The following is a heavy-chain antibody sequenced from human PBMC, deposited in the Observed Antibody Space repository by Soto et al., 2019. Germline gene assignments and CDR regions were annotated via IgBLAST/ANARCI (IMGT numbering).Heavy chain of an antibody. Sequence: EVQLLESGGGLVQPGGSLRLSCAASGFTFSSYVMTWVRQAPGKGLEWVSAVSGRGGSTYYADSVKGRFTISRDHSKNTLYLQMTSLGAEDTAVYYCAKDLYIMGATPRGAWFDPWGQGTLVTVSS. CDR2: VSGRGGST. D-gene: IGHD1-26*01. CDR1: GFTFSSYV. CDR3: AKDLYIMGATPRGAWFDP. J-gene: IGHJ5*02. V-gene: IGHV3-23*01.